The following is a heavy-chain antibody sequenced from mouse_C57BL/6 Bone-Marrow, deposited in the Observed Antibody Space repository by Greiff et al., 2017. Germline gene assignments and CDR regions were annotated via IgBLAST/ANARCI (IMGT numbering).Heavy chain of an antibody. V-gene: IGHV1-72*01. J-gene: IGHJ3*01. CDR1: GYTFTSYW. CDR3: ARPFITTVVEGWFAY. D-gene: IGHD1-1*01. Sequence: QVQLQQPGAELVKPGASVKLSCKASGYTFTSYWMHWVKQRPGRGLEWIGRIDPNSGGTKYNEKFKSKATLTVDKPSSTAYMQLSSLTSEDSAVYYCARPFITTVVEGWFAYWGQGTLVTVSA. CDR2: IDPNSGGT.